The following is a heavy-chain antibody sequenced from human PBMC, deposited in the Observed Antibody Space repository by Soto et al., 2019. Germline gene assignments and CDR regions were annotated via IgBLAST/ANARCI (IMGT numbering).Heavy chain of an antibody. CDR3: ARGRRTTVTIDY. Sequence: SETLSLTCAVYGGSFSGYYWGWIRQPPGKGLEWIGEINHSASTNYNPSLKSRVTISVDTSKNQFSLKLSSVTAADTAVYYCARGRRTTVTIDYWGQGTLVTVS. CDR2: INHSAST. CDR1: GGSFSGYY. D-gene: IGHD4-17*01. V-gene: IGHV4-34*01. J-gene: IGHJ4*02.